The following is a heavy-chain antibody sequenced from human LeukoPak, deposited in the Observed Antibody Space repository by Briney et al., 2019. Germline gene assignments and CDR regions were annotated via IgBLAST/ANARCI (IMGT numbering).Heavy chain of an antibody. Sequence: GGPLRLSCAASGFTFSNYAMSWVRQAPGKGLEWVSDISGSGGATHYADSVKGRFTISKDNSKNTLYLQMNGLRDEDAAVYYCTRVLAGRSGLMDVWGRGTAITVSS. CDR2: ISGSGGAT. D-gene: IGHD2-8*02. CDR3: TRVLAGRSGLMDV. CDR1: GFTFSNYA. V-gene: IGHV3-23*01. J-gene: IGHJ6*02.